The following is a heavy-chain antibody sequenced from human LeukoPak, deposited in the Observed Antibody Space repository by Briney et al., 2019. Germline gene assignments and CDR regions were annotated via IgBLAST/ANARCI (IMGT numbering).Heavy chain of an antibody. V-gene: IGHV4-39*07. CDR3: ARGHSSTWYPTGLHFDY. CDR2: LYYSGST. CDR1: GGSISSSNYY. D-gene: IGHD6-13*01. J-gene: IGHJ4*02. Sequence: PSETLSLTCTVSGGSISSSNYYWGWIRQAPVKGLGWIGSLYYSGSTYYNSSLESRVTISVDTSRTQFSLKLNSVTTADTAVYYCARGHSSTWYPTGLHFDYWGQGTLVSVSS.